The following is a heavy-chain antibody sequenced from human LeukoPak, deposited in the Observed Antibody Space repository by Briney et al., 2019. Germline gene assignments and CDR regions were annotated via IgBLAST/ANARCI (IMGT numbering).Heavy chain of an antibody. D-gene: IGHD6-19*01. V-gene: IGHV3-23*01. CDR1: GFTFSSYA. CDR2: ISGSGGST. J-gene: IGHJ2*01. CDR3: AKKSRSIAVAGTAWYFDL. Sequence: GSLRLSCAASGFTFSSYAMSWVRQAPGKGLEWVSAISGSGGSTYYADSVKGRFTISRDNSKNTLYLQMNSLRAEDTAVYYCAKKSRSIAVAGTAWYFDLWGRGTLVTVSS.